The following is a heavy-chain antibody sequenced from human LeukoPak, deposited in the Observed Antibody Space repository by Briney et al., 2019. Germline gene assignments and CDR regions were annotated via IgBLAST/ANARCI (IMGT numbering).Heavy chain of an antibody. V-gene: IGHV3-30-3*02. CDR2: ISYDGSNK. Sequence: GGSLRLSCAASGFTFSSYAMHWVRQAPGKGLEWVAVISYDGSNKYYADSVKGRFTISRDNSKNTLYLQMNSLRAEDTAVYYCAKYNDNSPKRNHICYWGQGTLVTVSS. D-gene: IGHD3-9*01. CDR1: GFTFSSYA. CDR3: AKYNDNSPKRNHICY. J-gene: IGHJ4*02.